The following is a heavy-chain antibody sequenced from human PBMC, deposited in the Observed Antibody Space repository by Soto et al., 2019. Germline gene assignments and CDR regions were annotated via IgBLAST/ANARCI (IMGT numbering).Heavy chain of an antibody. CDR3: ARGPGAAASYYYYYGMDV. J-gene: IGHJ6*02. D-gene: IGHD2-2*01. CDR2: IIPIFGTA. Sequence: QVQLVQSGAEVKKPGSSVKVSCKASGGTFSSYAISWVRQAPGQGLEWMGGIIPIFGTANYAQKFQGRVTITADXSTLTXXMELSSLRSEDTAVYYCARGPGAAASYYYYYGMDVWGQGTTVTVSS. V-gene: IGHV1-69*12. CDR1: GGTFSSYA.